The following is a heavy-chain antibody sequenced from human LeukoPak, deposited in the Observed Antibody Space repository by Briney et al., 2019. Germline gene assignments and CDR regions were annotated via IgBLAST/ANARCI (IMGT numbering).Heavy chain of an antibody. Sequence: GGSLRLSCTASGFTFGGYAMSWFRQAPGKGLEWVGFIRSKAYGGTTEYAASVKGRFTISRDDSKSIAYLQMNSLKTEDTAVYYCTRALRWLQNTFDYWGQGTLVTVSS. CDR3: TRALRWLQNTFDY. CDR1: GFTFGGYA. J-gene: IGHJ4*02. D-gene: IGHD5-24*01. CDR2: IRSKAYGGTT. V-gene: IGHV3-49*03.